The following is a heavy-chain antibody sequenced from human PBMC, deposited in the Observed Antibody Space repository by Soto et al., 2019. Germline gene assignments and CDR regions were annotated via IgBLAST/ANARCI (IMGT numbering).Heavy chain of an antibody. V-gene: IGHV4-30-4*01. Sequence: QVQLQESGPGLVKPSQTLSLTCTVSGGSISSGDYYWSWIHQPPGKGLEWIGYIYYSGSTYYNPSLKSRVTISVDTSKNQFSLKLSSVTAADTAVYYCARTYGSGSYYPTGYNWFDPWGQGTLVTVSS. D-gene: IGHD3-10*01. CDR1: GGSISSGDYY. J-gene: IGHJ5*02. CDR2: IYYSGST. CDR3: ARTYGSGSYYPTGYNWFDP.